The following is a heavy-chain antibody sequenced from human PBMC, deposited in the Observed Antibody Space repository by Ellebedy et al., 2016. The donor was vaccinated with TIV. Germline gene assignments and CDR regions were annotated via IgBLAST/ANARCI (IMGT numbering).Heavy chain of an antibody. CDR1: GGSISSGDYY. CDR2: IYYTGST. D-gene: IGHD2-21*02. Sequence: SETLSLXXTVSGGSISSGDYYWSWIRQPPGKGLEWIGYIYYTGSTYYNPSLKSRLTTSVDTSKNQFSLKLSSVTAEDTAVYYCARDLKSHIVVVTATLGSMGYWGQGTLVTVSS. J-gene: IGHJ4*02. V-gene: IGHV4-30-4*02. CDR3: ARDLKSHIVVVTATLGSMGY.